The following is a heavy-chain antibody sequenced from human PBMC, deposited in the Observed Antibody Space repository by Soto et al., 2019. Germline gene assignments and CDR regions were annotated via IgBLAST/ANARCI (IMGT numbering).Heavy chain of an antibody. Sequence: GGSLRLSCAASGFTFSSYSMNWVRQAPGKGLEWVSSISSSSSYIYYADSVKGRFTISRENAKNSMYLQMNSLRAKDTAVYYCARVRSPTLDYWGQGTLVTVSS. CDR1: GFTFSSYS. CDR2: ISSSSSYI. J-gene: IGHJ4*02. CDR3: ARVRSPTLDY. V-gene: IGHV3-21*01.